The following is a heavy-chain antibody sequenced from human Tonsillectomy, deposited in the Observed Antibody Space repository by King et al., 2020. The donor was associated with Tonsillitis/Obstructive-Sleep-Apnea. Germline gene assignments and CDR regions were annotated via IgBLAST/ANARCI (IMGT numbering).Heavy chain of an antibody. CDR1: GGSVSSGSDY. CDR2: IYFSGST. V-gene: IGHV4-61*01. CDR3: ARVPGAGLRWFDP. J-gene: IGHJ5*02. Sequence: QLQESGPGLVKPSETLSLTCTVSGGSVSSGSDYWSWIRQPPGNGLEWIGDIYFSGSTHSNPSLKSRGTISVDTAKNQFSLKLSSVTAADTAVYYCARVPGAGLRWFDPWGQGTRVTVSS. D-gene: IGHD3-10*01.